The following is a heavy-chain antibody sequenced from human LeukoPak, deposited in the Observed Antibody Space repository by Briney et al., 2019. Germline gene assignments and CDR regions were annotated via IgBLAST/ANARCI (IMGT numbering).Heavy chain of an antibody. V-gene: IGHV3-21*01. D-gene: IGHD3-22*01. Sequence: GGSLRLSCAASGFTFSSYSMNWVRQAPGKGLEWVSSISSSSSYIYYADSVKGRFTISRDNAKNSLYLQMNSLRAEDTAVYYCAKSYYDSSGYRGDFDSWGQGTQVTVSS. CDR2: ISSSSSYI. CDR3: AKSYYDSSGYRGDFDS. J-gene: IGHJ4*02. CDR1: GFTFSSYS.